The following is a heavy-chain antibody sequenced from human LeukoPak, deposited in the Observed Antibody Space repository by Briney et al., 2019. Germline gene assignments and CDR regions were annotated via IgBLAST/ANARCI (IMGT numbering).Heavy chain of an antibody. Sequence: GGSLRLSCAASGFTFSSYAMSWVRQAPGKGLEWVSVISGIGGSTYYADSVEGRFTISRDNSKNTLSLQMNSLRAEDTAVYYCAKDGTVVGLHYYFGYWGQGTQVTVSS. J-gene: IGHJ4*02. CDR3: AKDGTVVGLHYYFGY. D-gene: IGHD1-26*01. CDR1: GFTFSSYA. V-gene: IGHV3-23*01. CDR2: ISGIGGST.